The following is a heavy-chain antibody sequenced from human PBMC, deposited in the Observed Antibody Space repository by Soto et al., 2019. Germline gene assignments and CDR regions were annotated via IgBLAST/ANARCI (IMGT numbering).Heavy chain of an antibody. CDR2: IIPIFGTT. D-gene: IGHD1-26*01. CDR1: GGTFSSYA. CDR3: AREIVGATAGGMDV. V-gene: IGHV1-69*13. Sequence: SVKGSCKASGGTFSSYAISWVRQAPGQGLEWMGGIIPIFGTTNYAQKFQGRVTITADESTSTAYMELSSLRSEDTAVYYCAREIVGATAGGMDVWGQGTTVTVSS. J-gene: IGHJ6*02.